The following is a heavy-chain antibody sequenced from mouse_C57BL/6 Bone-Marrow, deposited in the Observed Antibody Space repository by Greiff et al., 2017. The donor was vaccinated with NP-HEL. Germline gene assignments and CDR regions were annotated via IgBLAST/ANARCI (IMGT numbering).Heavy chain of an antibody. V-gene: IGHV1-80*01. CDR1: GYAFSSYW. Sequence: QVQLQQSGAELVKPGASVKISCKASGYAFSSYWMNWVKQRPGKGLEWIGQIYPGDGDTNYNGKFKGKATLTADKSSSTAYMQLSSLTSEDSAVYFCASPPYYYGSSSFWFAYWGQGTLVTVSA. CDR2: IYPGDGDT. J-gene: IGHJ3*01. CDR3: ASPPYYYGSSSFWFAY. D-gene: IGHD1-1*01.